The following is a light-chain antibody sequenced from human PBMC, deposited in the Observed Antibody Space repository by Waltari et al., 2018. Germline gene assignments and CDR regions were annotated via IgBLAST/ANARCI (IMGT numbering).Light chain of an antibody. Sequence: EIVLPQSPATLSLFPGERATFSCRASQSVSSYLAWYQQKPCQAPRLPIYDTSNRATGIPARFSGSESGTDFTLTISSLEPEDFAVDYCQQRSNWPPITFGQGTRLEIK. CDR2: DTS. CDR3: QQRSNWPPIT. V-gene: IGKV3-11*01. CDR1: QSVSSY. J-gene: IGKJ5*01.